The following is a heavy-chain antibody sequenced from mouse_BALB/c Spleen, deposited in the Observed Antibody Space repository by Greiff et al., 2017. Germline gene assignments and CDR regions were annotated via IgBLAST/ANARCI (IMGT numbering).Heavy chain of an antibody. J-gene: IGHJ2*01. V-gene: IGHV5-17*02. D-gene: IGHD4-1*01. CDR1: GFTFSSFG. CDR3: ARGYWEDYFDY. Sequence: EVKVEESGGGLVQPGGSRKLSCAASGFTFSSFGMHWVRQAPEKGLEWVAYISSGSSTIYYADTVKGRFTISRDNPKNTLFLQMTSLRSEDTAMYYCARGYWEDYFDYWGQGTTLTVSS. CDR2: ISSGSSTI.